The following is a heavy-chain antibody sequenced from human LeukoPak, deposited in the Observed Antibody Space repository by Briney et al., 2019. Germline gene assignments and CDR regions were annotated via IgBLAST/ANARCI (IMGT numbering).Heavy chain of an antibody. CDR2: IYPGDSDT. D-gene: IGHD4-11*01. CDR3: ARGSGNYGYYYYMDV. CDR1: GSSFTSYW. Sequence: GASLKISFKGSGSSFTSYWIGWVRPMPGKGLEWRGIIYPGDSDTRYSPSFQGQVTISADKSISTAYLQWSSLKASDTAMYYCARGSGNYGYYYYMDVWGKGTTVTVSS. V-gene: IGHV5-51*01. J-gene: IGHJ6*03.